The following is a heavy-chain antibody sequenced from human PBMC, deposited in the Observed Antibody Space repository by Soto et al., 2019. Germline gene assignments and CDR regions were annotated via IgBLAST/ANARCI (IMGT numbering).Heavy chain of an antibody. CDR2: ISYDGSNK. CDR3: AKELGELPDY. V-gene: IGHV3-30*18. CDR1: GFTFSSYG. Sequence: QVQLVESGGGVVQPGRSLRLSCAASGFTFSSYGMHWVRQAPGKGLEWVAVISYDGSNKYYADSVKGRFTISRDNSKNTLYLQMNSLRAEDTAVYYCAKELGELPDYWGQGTLVTVSS. J-gene: IGHJ4*02. D-gene: IGHD1-26*01.